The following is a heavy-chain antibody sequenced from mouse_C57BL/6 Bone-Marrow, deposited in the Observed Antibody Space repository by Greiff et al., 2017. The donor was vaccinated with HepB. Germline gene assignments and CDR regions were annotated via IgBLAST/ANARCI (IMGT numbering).Heavy chain of an antibody. CDR3: ARYSNGWYFDV. CDR1: GYTFTNYW. Sequence: VQLVESGAELVRPGTSVKMSCKASGYTFTNYWIGWAKQRPGHGLEWIGDIYPGGGYTNYNEKFKGKATLTADKSSSTAYMQFSSLTSEDSAIYYCARYSNGWYFDVWGTGTSVTVSS. J-gene: IGHJ1*03. D-gene: IGHD2-5*01. CDR2: IYPGGGYT. V-gene: IGHV1-63*01.